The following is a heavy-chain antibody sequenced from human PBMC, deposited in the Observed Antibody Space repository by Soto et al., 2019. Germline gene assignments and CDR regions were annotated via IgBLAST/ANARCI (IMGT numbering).Heavy chain of an antibody. D-gene: IGHD3-3*01. Sequence: GGSLRLSCAASGFTFSSYGMHWVRQAPGKGLEWVAVIWYDESNKYYADSVKGRFTISRDNSKNTLYLQMNSLRAEDTAVYYCARDITIFGVVIIKYYGMDVWGQGTTVTVSS. CDR2: IWYDESNK. V-gene: IGHV3-33*01. CDR1: GFTFSSYG. J-gene: IGHJ6*02. CDR3: ARDITIFGVVIIKYYGMDV.